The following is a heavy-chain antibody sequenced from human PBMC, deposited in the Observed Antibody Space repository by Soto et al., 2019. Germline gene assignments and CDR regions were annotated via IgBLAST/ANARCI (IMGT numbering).Heavy chain of an antibody. J-gene: IGHJ4*02. V-gene: IGHV2-5*01. CDR1: GFSLSTIGVG. CDR2: IYWNDDK. D-gene: IGHD5-12*01. CDR3: AHMATRIPFDY. Sequence: SGPTLVNPTQTLTLTCTFSGFSLSTIGVGVGWIRQPPGKALEWLGIIYWNDDKRYSPSLKSRLTITKDTPKNQVVLTMTNMDPVDTATYYCAHMATRIPFDYWGQGTLVTVSS.